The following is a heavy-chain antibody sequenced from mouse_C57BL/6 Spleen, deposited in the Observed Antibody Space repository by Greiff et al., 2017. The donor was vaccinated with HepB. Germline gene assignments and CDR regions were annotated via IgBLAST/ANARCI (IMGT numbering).Heavy chain of an antibody. CDR2: IYPGDGDT. J-gene: IGHJ4*01. D-gene: IGHD1-1*01. Sequence: VQLKESGPELVKPGASGKISGKASGYAFGSSGRNWVRQRPGKGLEWIGRIYPGDGDTNYNGKFKGKATLTADKSSSTAYMQLSSLTSEDSAVYFCARENYGSSYYYAMDYWGQGTSVTVSS. V-gene: IGHV1-82*01. CDR3: ARENYGSSYYYAMDY. CDR1: GYAFGSSG.